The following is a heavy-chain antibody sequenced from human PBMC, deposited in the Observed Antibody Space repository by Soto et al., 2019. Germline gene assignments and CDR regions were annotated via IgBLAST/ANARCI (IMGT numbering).Heavy chain of an antibody. Sequence: GASVKVSCKASGYTFTDYYMHWVRQAPGQGLEWLGWVNPNSGDTQYAQKFQAWVTMTRDTSISTAYMELSRLRSDDTAVYYCAKADGEQWLIPHLDNWGQGTQVTVSS. D-gene: IGHD6-19*01. CDR3: AKADGEQWLIPHLDN. CDR2: VNPNSGDT. V-gene: IGHV1-2*04. J-gene: IGHJ1*01. CDR1: GYTFTDYY.